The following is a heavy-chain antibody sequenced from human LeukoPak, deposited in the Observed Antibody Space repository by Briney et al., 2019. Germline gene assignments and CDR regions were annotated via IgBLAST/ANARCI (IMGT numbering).Heavy chain of an antibody. CDR2: ISYDGSNK. CDR1: GFTFSSYW. V-gene: IGHV3-30*03. Sequence: GGSLRLSCAASGFTFSSYWMSWVRQAPGKGLEWVAVISYDGSNKYYADSVKGRFTISRDNSKNTLYLQMNSLRAEDTAVYYCARELGIHFDYWGQGTLVTVSS. D-gene: IGHD3-16*01. J-gene: IGHJ4*02. CDR3: ARELGIHFDY.